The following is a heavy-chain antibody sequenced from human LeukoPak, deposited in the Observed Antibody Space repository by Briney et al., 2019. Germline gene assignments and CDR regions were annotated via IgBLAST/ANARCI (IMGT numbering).Heavy chain of an antibody. D-gene: IGHD3-9*01. J-gene: IGHJ5*02. CDR1: GGSISSYY. CDR3: ARGARYYDILTGKFDP. V-gene: IGHV4-59*01. CDR2: IYYSGST. Sequence: SETLSLTCTVSGGSISSYYWSWIRQPPGKGLEWIGYIYYSGSTNYNPSLKSRVTISVDTSKNQFSLKLSSVTAADTAVYYCARGARYYDILTGKFDPWGQRTLVTVSS.